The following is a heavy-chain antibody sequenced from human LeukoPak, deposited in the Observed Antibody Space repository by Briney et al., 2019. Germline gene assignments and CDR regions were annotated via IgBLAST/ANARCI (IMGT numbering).Heavy chain of an antibody. D-gene: IGHD6-13*01. Sequence: PGGSLRLSCAASGFTVSSNYMSWVRQAPGKGLEWVSVIYSGGSTYYADSVKGRFTISRDNSKNTLYLQMNSLRAEDTAVYYCARDLASSPHYYYYGMDVWGQGTTATVSS. CDR2: IYSGGST. CDR1: GFTVSSNY. CDR3: ARDLASSPHYYYYGMDV. J-gene: IGHJ6*02. V-gene: IGHV3-53*01.